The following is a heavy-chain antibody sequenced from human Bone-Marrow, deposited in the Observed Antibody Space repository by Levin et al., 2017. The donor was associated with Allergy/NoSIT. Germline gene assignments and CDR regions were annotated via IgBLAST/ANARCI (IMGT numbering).Heavy chain of an antibody. J-gene: IGHJ4*02. Sequence: GESLKISCAGSGFSFSSYAMNWVRQAPGKGLEWVSGISGSGYTTYYADSVKGRFTISRDNSKNTMYVQMSNLRAEDTAVYYCANDYGDYSFDYWGQGTLVTVSS. D-gene: IGHD4-17*01. CDR3: ANDYGDYSFDY. V-gene: IGHV3-23*01. CDR2: ISGSGYTT. CDR1: GFSFSSYA.